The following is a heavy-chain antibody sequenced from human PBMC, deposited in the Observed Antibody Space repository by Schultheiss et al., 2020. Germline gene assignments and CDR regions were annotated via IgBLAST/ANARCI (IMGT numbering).Heavy chain of an antibody. Sequence: SETLSLTCTVSGGSISSYYWSWIRQPPGKGLEWIGYIYYSGSTYYKPSLKSRVTISVDTSKNQFSLKLSSVTAADTAVYYCASLGAEDGYWGQGTLVTVCS. CDR1: GGSISSYY. CDR3: ASLGAEDGY. CDR2: IYYSGST. J-gene: IGHJ4*02. D-gene: IGHD3-16*01. V-gene: IGHV4-59*08.